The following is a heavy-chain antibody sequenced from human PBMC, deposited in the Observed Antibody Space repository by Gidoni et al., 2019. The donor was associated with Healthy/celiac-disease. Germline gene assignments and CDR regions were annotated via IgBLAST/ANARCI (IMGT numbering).Heavy chain of an antibody. J-gene: IGHJ4*02. CDR3: ARGWWEQYYFDY. Sequence: QVQLLESGGGVVQPGRSLRLSCAASGFTFSSYAMHWVLQAPGKGLEWVAVISYDGSNKYYADSVKGRFTISRDNSKNTLYLQMNSLRAEDTAVYYCARGWWEQYYFDYWGQGTLVTVSS. CDR1: GFTFSSYA. V-gene: IGHV3-30-3*01. D-gene: IGHD1-26*01. CDR2: ISYDGSNK.